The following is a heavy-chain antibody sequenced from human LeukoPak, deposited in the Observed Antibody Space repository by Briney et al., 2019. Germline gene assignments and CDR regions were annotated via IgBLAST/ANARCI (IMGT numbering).Heavy chain of an antibody. CDR3: AKDYGDYFITYFDY. CDR2: ISYDGSNK. Sequence: PGGSLRLSCAASGFTFSSYGMHWVRQAPGKGLEWVAVISYDGSNKYYADSVKGRFTISRDNSKNTLYLQMNSLRAEDTAVYYCAKDYGDYFITYFDYWGQGTLVTVSS. D-gene: IGHD4-17*01. CDR1: GFTFSSYG. V-gene: IGHV3-30*18. J-gene: IGHJ4*02.